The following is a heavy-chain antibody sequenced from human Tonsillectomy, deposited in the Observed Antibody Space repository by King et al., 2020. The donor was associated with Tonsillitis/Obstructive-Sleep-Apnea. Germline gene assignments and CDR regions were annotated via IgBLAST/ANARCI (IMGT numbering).Heavy chain of an antibody. J-gene: IGHJ4*02. CDR2: INWNSGSL. CDR1: GFTFDDYA. Sequence: VQLVESGGGLVQPGRSLRLSCAASGFTFDDYAMHWVRQAPGKGLEWVSGINWNSGSLGYADSVKGRFTISRDNAKNFLYLQMNSLRADDTALYYCAKGGFLEWLLDYWGQGTLVTVSS. V-gene: IGHV3-9*01. D-gene: IGHD3-3*01. CDR3: AKGGFLEWLLDY.